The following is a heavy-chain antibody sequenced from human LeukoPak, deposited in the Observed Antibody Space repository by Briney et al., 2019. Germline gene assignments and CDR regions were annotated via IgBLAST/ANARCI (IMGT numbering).Heavy chain of an antibody. CDR1: GYIFNSFA. CDR3: TGDRWEQQLGAFDI. Sequence: ASVKVSCKASGYIFNSFAMHWVRQAPGQGLEWMGWINTYTGNPTYAQGFTGRFVFSSDTSVSTAYLQISSLKADDTAVYYCTGDRWEQQLGAFDIWGQGTVVTVSS. V-gene: IGHV7-4-1*02. D-gene: IGHD6-13*01. J-gene: IGHJ3*02. CDR2: INTYTGNP.